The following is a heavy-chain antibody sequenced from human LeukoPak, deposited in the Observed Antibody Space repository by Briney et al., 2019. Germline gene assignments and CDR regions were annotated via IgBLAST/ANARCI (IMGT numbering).Heavy chain of an antibody. D-gene: IGHD3-10*01. V-gene: IGHV4-59*01. CDR3: ARDRPGSYWYFDL. J-gene: IGHJ2*01. Sequence: SETLSLTCTVSGGSISSYYWSWIRQPPGKGLEWVGHIYYLGSTNYNPSLKSRVTISIDTSKNYFSLKLNSVIAAATAVYYCARDRPGSYWYFDLWGRGTLVTVSS. CDR1: GGSISSYY. CDR2: IYYLGST.